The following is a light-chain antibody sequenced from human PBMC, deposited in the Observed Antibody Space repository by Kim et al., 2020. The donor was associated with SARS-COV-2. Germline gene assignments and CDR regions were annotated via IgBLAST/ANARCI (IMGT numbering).Light chain of an antibody. J-gene: IGLJ3*02. CDR2: SNN. CDR1: SYNIGSNT. Sequence: QRVTISCSGSSYNIGSNTVNWYQQHPGTAPKLLIYSNNQRPSGVPDRFSGSKSGTSASLAISGLQSEDEADYYCAAWDDSLNGSWVFGGGTKLTVL. V-gene: IGLV1-44*01. CDR3: AAWDDSLNGSWV.